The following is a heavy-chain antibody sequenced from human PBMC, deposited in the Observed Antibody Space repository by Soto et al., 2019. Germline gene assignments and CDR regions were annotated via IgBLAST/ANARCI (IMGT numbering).Heavy chain of an antibody. CDR1: GGTFSSYA. CDR3: ARGPYSGSYQPHYYYGMDV. J-gene: IGHJ6*02. CDR2: IIPIFGTA. Sequence: QVQLVQSGAEVKKPGSSVKVSCKASGGTFSSYAISWVRQAPGQGLEWMGGIIPIFGTANYAQKFQGRVTITADKSTSTAYMELSSLRSEDTAVYYCARGPYSGSYQPHYYYGMDVWGQGTTVTVSS. D-gene: IGHD1-26*01. V-gene: IGHV1-69*06.